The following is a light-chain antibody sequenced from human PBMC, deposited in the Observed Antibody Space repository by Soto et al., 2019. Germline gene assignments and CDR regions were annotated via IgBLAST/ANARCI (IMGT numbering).Light chain of an antibody. Sequence: QSVLTQPASVSGSPGQSITISCTGTSRDVGSYNLVSWYQQHPGKAPKLMIYEGSKRPSGVSNRFSGSKSGNTASLTISGLQAEDEADYYCCSYAGSSTHAVFGGGTQLTVL. CDR1: SRDVGSYNL. CDR3: CSYAGSSTHAV. CDR2: EGS. J-gene: IGLJ7*01. V-gene: IGLV2-23*01.